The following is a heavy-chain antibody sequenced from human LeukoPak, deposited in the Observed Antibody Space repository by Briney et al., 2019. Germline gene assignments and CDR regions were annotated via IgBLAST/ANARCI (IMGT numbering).Heavy chain of an antibody. J-gene: IGHJ3*02. V-gene: IGHV3-15*01. Sequence: GGSLRLSCAASGLTFTKAWMTWVRQAPGEGRGWVGRMKSNTDGGTTDYAAPVKGRFTISRDDSKNTLYLQLTSLQTEDTAVYYCTTNPYARSGYHIWGQGTMVPVSS. CDR3: TTNPYARSGYHI. CDR2: MKSNTDGGTT. CDR1: GLTFTKAW. D-gene: IGHD3-22*01.